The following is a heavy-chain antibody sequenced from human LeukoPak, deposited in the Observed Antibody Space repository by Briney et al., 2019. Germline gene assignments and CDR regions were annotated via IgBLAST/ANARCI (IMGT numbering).Heavy chain of an antibody. CDR3: XXSXLWFGEPKGGFDY. D-gene: IGHD3-10*01. CDR2: IKQDGSEK. CDR1: GFTFSSYW. J-gene: IGHJ4*01. Sequence: GWSLTLSCAASGFTFSSYWMSWVRQAPAKGLEGVANIKQDGSEKYNVDSVNGRFIIYSDNAMNALYVTINNQTAKHRSGDYCXXSXLWFGEPKGGFDYWGXGTLVTVSS. V-gene: IGHV3-7*01.